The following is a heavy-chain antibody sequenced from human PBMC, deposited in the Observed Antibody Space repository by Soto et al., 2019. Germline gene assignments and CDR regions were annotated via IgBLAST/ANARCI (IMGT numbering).Heavy chain of an antibody. CDR1: GDSFTPYW. D-gene: IGHD3-22*01. V-gene: IGHV5-51*01. Sequence: GESLTISCTSSGDSFTPYWIGWVRQMPGKGLEWMGIIYPGDSDTRYSPSFQGQVTISADKSISTAYLQWRSLKASDNAMYYCARRGAVVPGDAFDIWGQGTMVTVSS. CDR3: ARRGAVVPGDAFDI. CDR2: IYPGDSDT. J-gene: IGHJ3*02.